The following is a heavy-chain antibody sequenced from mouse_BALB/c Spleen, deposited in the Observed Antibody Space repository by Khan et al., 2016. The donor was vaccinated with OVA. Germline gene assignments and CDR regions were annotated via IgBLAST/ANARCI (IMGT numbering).Heavy chain of an antibody. CDR1: GFTFSSYS. D-gene: IGHD4-1*01. Sequence: EVQRVESGGDLVKPGGSLKLSRAASGFTFSSYSMSWVRQTPDKRLEWVATISSGGDYSYYLDSVKGRFSNSRYNAKYTLYLQLSSLKSDDTAMYYCASHLTGSFADWGQGTLVTVSA. CDR2: ISSGGDYS. CDR3: ASHLTGSFAD. J-gene: IGHJ3*01. V-gene: IGHV5-6*01.